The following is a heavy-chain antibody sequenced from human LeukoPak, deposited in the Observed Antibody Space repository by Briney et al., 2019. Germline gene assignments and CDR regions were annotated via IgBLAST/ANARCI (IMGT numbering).Heavy chain of an antibody. CDR3: ARDLLLERRYYHYYYYMDV. Sequence: ASVKVSCKASGYTFTSFGLTWVRQAPGQGLEWMGWISANTGNTQSARRFQGRVTMTTDTSTTTAYLEVTNLRSDDTAVYYCARDLLLERRYYHYYYYMDVWGKGTTVTVSS. D-gene: IGHD1-1*01. CDR2: ISANTGNT. J-gene: IGHJ6*03. V-gene: IGHV1-18*01. CDR1: GYTFTSFG.